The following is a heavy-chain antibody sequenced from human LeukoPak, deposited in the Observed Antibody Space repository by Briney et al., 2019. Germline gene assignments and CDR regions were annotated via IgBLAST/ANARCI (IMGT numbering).Heavy chain of an antibody. CDR2: IYSGGSI. Sequence: GGSLRLSCAASGFTVTSNYMSWVRQAPGKGLEWVSVIYSGGSIYYADFVKGRFTISRDNSKNTLYLQMNSLRAEDTAVYYCARAPDASSSSGLLYFDYWGQGTLVTVSS. J-gene: IGHJ4*02. CDR1: GFTVTSNY. CDR3: ARAPDASSSSGLLYFDY. D-gene: IGHD6-6*01. V-gene: IGHV3-66*01.